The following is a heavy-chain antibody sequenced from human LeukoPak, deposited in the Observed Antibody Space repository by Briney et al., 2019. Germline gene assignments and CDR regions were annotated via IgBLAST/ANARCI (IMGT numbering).Heavy chain of an antibody. Sequence: GGSLRLSCAASGFTFSSYWMSWVRQAPGKGLEWVANIKQDGGEKDYVDSVKGRFTISRDNAKNSLYLQMNGLRAEDTAVYYCAREGGSYSLGYWGQGTLVTVSS. CDR1: GFTFSSYW. D-gene: IGHD1-26*01. J-gene: IGHJ4*02. CDR2: IKQDGGEK. CDR3: AREGGSYSLGY. V-gene: IGHV3-7*01.